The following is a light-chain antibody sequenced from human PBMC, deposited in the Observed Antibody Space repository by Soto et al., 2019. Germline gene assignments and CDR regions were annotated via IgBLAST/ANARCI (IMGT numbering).Light chain of an antibody. J-gene: IGKJ2*01. V-gene: IGKV3-15*01. CDR3: QQYHNWPGYT. Sequence: EIVMTQSPATLSVSPGEIATLSCRASQTVSSYLAWYQQKPGQAPRLLIYGASTRATGIPARFSGSGSGTEFTLTFSSLQSEDFAVYFCQQYHNWPGYTFGQGTKLEIK. CDR2: GAS. CDR1: QTVSSY.